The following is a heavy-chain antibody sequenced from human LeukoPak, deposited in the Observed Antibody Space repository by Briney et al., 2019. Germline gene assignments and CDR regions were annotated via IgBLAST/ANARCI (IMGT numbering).Heavy chain of an antibody. CDR1: GYTFTGYY. Sequence: ASVKVSCKASGYTFTGYYMHWVRQAPGQGLEWMGWINPNSGGINYAQKFQGRVTMTRDTSISTAYMELSRLRSDDTAVYYCARGPITMIVVVINDNWFDPWGQGTLVTVSS. V-gene: IGHV1-2*02. CDR3: ARGPITMIVVVINDNWFDP. D-gene: IGHD3-22*01. J-gene: IGHJ5*02. CDR2: INPNSGGI.